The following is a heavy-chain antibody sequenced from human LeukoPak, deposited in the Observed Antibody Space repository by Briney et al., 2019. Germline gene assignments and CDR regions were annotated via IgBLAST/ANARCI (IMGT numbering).Heavy chain of an antibody. D-gene: IGHD6-19*01. CDR1: GFAFGHYA. Sequence: SGGSLRFSCAASGFAFGHYAMHWVRQAPGKGLEWVAVISYDASQKYYADSVKGRFTISRDNSKNTLFLQMNSLRPEDTALYSCARLYNSGWYGDFDFWGQGTLVAVSS. CDR3: ARLYNSGWYGDFDF. CDR2: ISYDASQK. V-gene: IGHV3-30*04. J-gene: IGHJ4*02.